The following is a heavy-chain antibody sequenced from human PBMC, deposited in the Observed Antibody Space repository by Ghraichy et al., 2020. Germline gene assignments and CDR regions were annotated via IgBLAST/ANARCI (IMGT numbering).Heavy chain of an antibody. J-gene: IGHJ5*02. CDR3: AMSYGSGSARGIDDNWFDP. CDR2: IYYSGST. CDR1: GGSISSSSYY. Sequence: SETLSLTCTVSGGSISSSSYYWGWIRQPPGKGLEWIGSIYYSGSTYYNPSLKSRVTISVDTSKNQFSLKLSSVTAADTAVYYCAMSYGSGSARGIDDNWFDPWGQGTLVTVSS. V-gene: IGHV4-39*01. D-gene: IGHD3-10*01.